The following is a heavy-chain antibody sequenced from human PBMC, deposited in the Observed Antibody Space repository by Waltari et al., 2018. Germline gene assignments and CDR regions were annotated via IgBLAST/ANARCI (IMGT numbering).Heavy chain of an antibody. D-gene: IGHD4-17*01. CDR2: SIPILDEP. CDR3: ARVATPDYGWPYDD. CDR1: GGTSSNYA. J-gene: IGHJ4*02. V-gene: IGHV1-69*04. Sequence: QVQLVQSGAEVKQPGSAATVYFKASGGTSSNYAISWVRQAPGQGLEWVGGSIPILDEPNDAQIFQGRVSITADKSTTTSYMELSSLRSEDTAIYYCARVATPDYGWPYDDWGQGTLVTVSS.